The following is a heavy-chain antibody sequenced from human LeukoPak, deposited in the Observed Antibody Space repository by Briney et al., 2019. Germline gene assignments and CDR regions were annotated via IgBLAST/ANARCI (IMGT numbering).Heavy chain of an antibody. J-gene: IGHJ4*02. D-gene: IGHD5-24*01. V-gene: IGHV3-21*01. CDR3: ARDARWLRYFDY. CDR2: ISSSSSHI. Sequence: PGGSLRLSCAASGFTFRSYSMNWVRQAPGKGLEWVSSISSSSSHIYYADSVKGRFTISRDNAKNSLYLQMNSLRAEDTAVYYCARDARWLRYFDYWGQGTLVTVSS. CDR1: GFTFRSYS.